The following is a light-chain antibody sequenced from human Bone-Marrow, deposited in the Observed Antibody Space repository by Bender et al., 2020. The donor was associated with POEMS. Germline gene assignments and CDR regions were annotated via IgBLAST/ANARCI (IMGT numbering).Light chain of an antibody. J-gene: IGLJ2*01. CDR3: QAWDSSTHVV. CDR1: NIESKT. Sequence: SYVLTQPPSVSVAPGKTATITCGGYNIESKTVHWYQQKPGQAPVVVMYYDRDRPSGIPERISGSKSGNTATLTISRVEAGDEADYYCQAWDSSTHVVFGGGTKLTVL. V-gene: IGLV3-21*01. CDR2: YDR.